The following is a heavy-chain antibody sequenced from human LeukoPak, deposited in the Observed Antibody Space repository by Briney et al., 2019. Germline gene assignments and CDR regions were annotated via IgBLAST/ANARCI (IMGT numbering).Heavy chain of an antibody. CDR1: GGSISSYY. CDR3: ARHPRPIAAPDY. Sequence: SETLSLTCTVSGGSISSYYWSWIRQPPGKGLEWIGYIYYSGSTYYNPSLKSRVTISVDTSKNQFSLKLSSVTAADTAVYYCARHPRPIAAPDYWGQGTLVTVSS. CDR2: IYYSGST. V-gene: IGHV4-59*04. D-gene: IGHD6-6*01. J-gene: IGHJ4*02.